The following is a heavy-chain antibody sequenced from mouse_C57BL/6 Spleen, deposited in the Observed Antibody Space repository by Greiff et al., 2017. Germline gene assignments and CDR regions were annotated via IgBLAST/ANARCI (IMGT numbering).Heavy chain of an antibody. D-gene: IGHD2-2*01. V-gene: IGHV1-61*01. CDR2: IYPSDSET. CDR1: GYTFTSYW. Sequence: QVQLQQPGAELVRPGSSVKLSCKASGYTFTSYWMDWVKQRPGQGLEWIGNIYPSDSETHYNQKFKDKATLTVDKSSSTAYMQLSSLTSEDSAVYYCARDGYDDGNYYAMDYWGQGTSVTVSS. J-gene: IGHJ4*01. CDR3: ARDGYDDGNYYAMDY.